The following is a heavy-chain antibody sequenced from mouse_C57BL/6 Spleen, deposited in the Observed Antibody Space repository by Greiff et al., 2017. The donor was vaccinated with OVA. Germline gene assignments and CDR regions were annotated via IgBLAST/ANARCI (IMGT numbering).Heavy chain of an antibody. J-gene: IGHJ3*01. CDR1: GFTFSDYY. CDR2: ISNGGGST. Sequence: EVKLVESGGGLVQPGGSLKLSCAASGFTFSDYYMYWVRQTPEKRLEWVAYISNGGGSTYYPDTVKGRFTISRDNAKNTLYLQMSRLKSEDTAMYYCAREPRTGTQAFAYWGQGTLVTVSA. CDR3: AREPRTGTQAFAY. D-gene: IGHD4-1*01. V-gene: IGHV5-12*01.